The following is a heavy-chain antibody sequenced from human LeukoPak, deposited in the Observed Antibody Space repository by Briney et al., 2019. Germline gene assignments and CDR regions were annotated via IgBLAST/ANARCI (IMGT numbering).Heavy chain of an antibody. Sequence: GGSLRLSCAASGFTFSSYAMHWVRQAPGKGLEWLAIITYDGTNKYYADSVKGRFTISRDNSKNTLFLQMNSLRAEDTAVYYCARVEYSSSPHFDYWGQGTQVAVSS. CDR3: ARVEYSSSPHFDY. CDR2: ITYDGTNK. V-gene: IGHV3-30-3*01. D-gene: IGHD6-6*01. CDR1: GFTFSSYA. J-gene: IGHJ4*02.